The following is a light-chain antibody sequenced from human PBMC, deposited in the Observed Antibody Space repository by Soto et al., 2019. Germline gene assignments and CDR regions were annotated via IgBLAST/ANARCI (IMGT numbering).Light chain of an antibody. CDR3: SSFSSITREV. Sequence: QSALTQPASVSGSPGQSITISCTGTRSDLGTYDYVSWYQQHPGNAPKLIIFEVNNRPSGVSHRFSGSKSGNTASLTISGLQTEDEADYYCSSFSSITREVFGGGTKLTVL. V-gene: IGLV2-14*01. CDR2: EVN. J-gene: IGLJ2*01. CDR1: RSDLGTYDY.